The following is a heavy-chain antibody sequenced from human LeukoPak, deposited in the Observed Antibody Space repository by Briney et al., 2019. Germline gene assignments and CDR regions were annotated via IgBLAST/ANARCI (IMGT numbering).Heavy chain of an antibody. CDR1: GFTFSSYA. D-gene: IGHD6-6*01. J-gene: IGHJ6*03. CDR3: ARVGGIAARLKYYYYYMDV. Sequence: GGSLRLSCAASGFTFSSYAMHWVRQAPGKGLEWVAVISYDGSNKYYADSVKGRFTISRDNSENTLYLQMNSLRAEDTAVYYCARVGGIAARLKYYYYYMDVWGKGTTVTISS. CDR2: ISYDGSNK. V-gene: IGHV3-30*04.